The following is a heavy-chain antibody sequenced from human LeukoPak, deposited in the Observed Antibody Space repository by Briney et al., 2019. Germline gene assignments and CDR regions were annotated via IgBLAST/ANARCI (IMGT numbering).Heavy chain of an antibody. D-gene: IGHD2-2*01. CDR3: ARGVVPASHFGY. CDR1: GGSISYYY. J-gene: IGHJ4*02. CDR2: SYTSGGT. Sequence: PSETLSLTCSVSGGSISYYYWTWIRQPAGKGLEWIGRSYTSGGTNYNPSLKSRVTMSSDTSKNQFSLKLSSVTAADTAVYYCARGVVPASHFGYWGQGTLVTVSS. V-gene: IGHV4-4*07.